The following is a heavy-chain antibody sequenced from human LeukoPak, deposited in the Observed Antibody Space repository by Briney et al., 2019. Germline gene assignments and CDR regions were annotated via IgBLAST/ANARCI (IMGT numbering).Heavy chain of an antibody. CDR3: ARTSYYYDMDV. J-gene: IGHJ6*02. V-gene: IGHV3-53*04. CDR2: IDSGGTT. CDR1: GSNVTYNY. Sequence: PGGSLKLSRVASGSNVTYNYMTWVRQAPGKGLEWVSLIDSGGTTYYADSLKGRFTISRHSPNNTLFLQMNNLRPEDTAVYYCARTSYYYDMDVWGPGTTVTVSS.